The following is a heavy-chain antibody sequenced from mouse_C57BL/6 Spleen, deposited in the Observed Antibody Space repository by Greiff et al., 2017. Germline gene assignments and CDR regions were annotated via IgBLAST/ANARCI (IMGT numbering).Heavy chain of an antibody. CDR2: IYPYNGGN. V-gene: IGHV1-34*01. CDR3: ARCDYGYFDY. D-gene: IGHD2-4*01. J-gene: IGHJ2*01. Sequence: EVQLQQSGPELVKPGASVKMSCKASGYTFTDYYMHWVKQSHGQSLEWIGYIYPYNGGNGSNQKFKGKATLTVDKCSSTAYMERRSLTSEDAAVYYCARCDYGYFDYWGQGTTLTVSS. CDR1: GYTFTDYY.